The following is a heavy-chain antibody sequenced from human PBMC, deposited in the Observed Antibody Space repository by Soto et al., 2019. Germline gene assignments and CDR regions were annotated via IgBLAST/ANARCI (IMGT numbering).Heavy chain of an antibody. D-gene: IGHD3-22*01. CDR3: AGWPYDSSGYYPLY. J-gene: IGHJ4*02. V-gene: IGHV1-18*04. CDR1: GYTFTRYG. CDR2: ISAYNGNT. Sequence: ASVKVSCKASGYTFTRYGISWVRQAPGQGLEWMGWISAYNGNTNYAQKLQGRVTMTTDTSTSTACMELRSLRSDDTAVYYCAGWPYDSSGYYPLYWGQGTLVTVSS.